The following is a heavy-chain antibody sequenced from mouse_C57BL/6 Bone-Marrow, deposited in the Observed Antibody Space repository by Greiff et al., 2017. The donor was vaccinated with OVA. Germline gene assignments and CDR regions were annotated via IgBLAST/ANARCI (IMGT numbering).Heavy chain of an antibody. D-gene: IGHD2-2*01. J-gene: IGHJ2*01. CDR1: GFTFSSYA. Sequence: EVQLVESGGGLVKPGGSLKLSCAASGFTFSSYAMSWVRQTPEKRLEWVATISDGGSYTYYPDNVKGRFTISRDNAKNNLYLQMSHLKSEDTAMYYCARSTMVTGGYYFDYWGQGTTLTVSS. V-gene: IGHV5-4*01. CDR3: ARSTMVTGGYYFDY. CDR2: ISDGGSYT.